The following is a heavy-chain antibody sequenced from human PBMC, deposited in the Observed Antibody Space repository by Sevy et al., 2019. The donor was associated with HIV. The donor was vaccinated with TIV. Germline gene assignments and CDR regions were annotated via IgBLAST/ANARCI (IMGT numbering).Heavy chain of an antibody. V-gene: IGHV4-59*01. CDR3: ARDSAVVPRALVY. D-gene: IGHD2-15*01. Sequence: SETLSLTCNVSGDSISSYFWSWFRQPPGKGLEWIGYIYYSGSSEYNPSLRSRVTISIDASKKYLSMKLTSVTAADTAVYYCARDSAVVPRALVYWGQGTLVTVSS. CDR1: GDSISSYF. J-gene: IGHJ4*02. CDR2: IYYSGSS.